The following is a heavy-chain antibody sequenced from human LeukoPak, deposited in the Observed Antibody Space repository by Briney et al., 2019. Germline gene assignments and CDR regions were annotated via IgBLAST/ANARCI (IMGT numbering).Heavy chain of an antibody. J-gene: IGHJ5*02. CDR2: INPNSGGT. Sequence: GASVKVSCKASGYTFTGYYMHWVRQAPGQGLEWMGWINPNSGGTNYAQKFQGRVTMTRDRSISTACMELRRLRSDDTAVYYCAREDGLEPTNWFDPWGQGTLVTVSS. CDR1: GYTFTGYY. D-gene: IGHD1-1*01. V-gene: IGHV1-2*02. CDR3: AREDGLEPTNWFDP.